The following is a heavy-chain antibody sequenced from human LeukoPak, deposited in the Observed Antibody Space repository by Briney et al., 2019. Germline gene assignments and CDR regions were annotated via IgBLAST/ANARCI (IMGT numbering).Heavy chain of an antibody. CDR1: GFTFSRYW. J-gene: IGHJ4*02. Sequence: GGSLRLSCAASGFTFSRYWMSWVRQAPGKGLEWVANIKQDGSEKYYVDSVRGRFTISRDNAKNSLYLQMNSLRAEDTAVYYCAREIVGTTVEYWGQGTLATVSS. V-gene: IGHV3-7*03. D-gene: IGHD1-26*01. CDR3: AREIVGTTVEY. CDR2: IKQDGSEK.